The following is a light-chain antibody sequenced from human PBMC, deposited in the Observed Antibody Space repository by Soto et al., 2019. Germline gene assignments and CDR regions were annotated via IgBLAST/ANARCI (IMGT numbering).Light chain of an antibody. CDR2: EEI. CDR1: SSDVGSYNL. Sequence: QSALTHPASVSGSPGQSITISCTGTSSDVGSYNLVSWYQQYPGKAPKLMIYEEIKRPSGVSNRFSASKSGNTASLTISGLQAEDEAEYFCCSYAGSSTPYVFGTGTKVTVL. CDR3: CSYAGSSTPYV. V-gene: IGLV2-23*01. J-gene: IGLJ1*01.